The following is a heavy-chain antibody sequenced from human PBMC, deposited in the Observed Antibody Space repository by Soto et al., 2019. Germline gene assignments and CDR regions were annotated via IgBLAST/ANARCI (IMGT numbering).Heavy chain of an antibody. J-gene: IGHJ6*02. D-gene: IGHD5-18*01. V-gene: IGHV1-18*01. CDR3: AIVVDTAMGYYGMAV. Sequence: ASVKVSCKASGYTFTSYGISWVRQAPGQGLEWMGWISAYNGNTNYAQKLQGRVTITTDKSTSTAYMELSSLRSEDTAVYYCAIVVDTAMGYYGMAVWGQGTSVTVSS. CDR1: GYTFTSYG. CDR2: ISAYNGNT.